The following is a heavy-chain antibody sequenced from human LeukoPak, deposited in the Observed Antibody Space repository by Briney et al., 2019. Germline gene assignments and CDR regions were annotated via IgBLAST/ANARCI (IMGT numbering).Heavy chain of an antibody. CDR1: GFTFSSYW. CDR2: INSDGSNT. D-gene: IGHD6-6*01. CDR3: AREYSTSRYFDY. V-gene: IGHV3-74*01. Sequence: GESLRPSCAASGFTFSSYWMHWVRQAPGKGLLWVSRINSDGSNTNYAHSVKGRFTISRDNANNTLYLQMDSLRAEDTAVYYCAREYSTSRYFDYWGQGTLVPVSS. J-gene: IGHJ4*01.